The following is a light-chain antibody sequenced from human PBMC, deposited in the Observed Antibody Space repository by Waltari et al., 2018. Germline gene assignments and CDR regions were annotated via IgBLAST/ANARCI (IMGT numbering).Light chain of an antibody. CDR3: QVWDSSSDHWV. J-gene: IGLJ3*02. V-gene: IGLV3-21*02. CDR2: DDA. CDR1: NVGSKD. Sequence: SYVLTQPPSVSVAPGQTATITCGGDNVGSKDVNWYQQRPGQAPVVVIYDDADRPLTIPERFSGSNSGNTATLTITRVEVGDEADFYCQVWDSSSDHWVFGGGTKLTVL.